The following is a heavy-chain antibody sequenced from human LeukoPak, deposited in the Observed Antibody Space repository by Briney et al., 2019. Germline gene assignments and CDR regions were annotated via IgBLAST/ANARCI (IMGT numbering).Heavy chain of an antibody. CDR3: ARDVHGGAFDY. V-gene: IGHV3-7*01. CDR2: INQDGSAK. CDR1: GFTFSSYW. D-gene: IGHD4-23*01. Sequence: GGSLRLSCAASGFTFSSYWMNWVRQVPGKGLEWVANINQDGSAKYYVESVKGRFTFSRDNAMNSLFLQMNSLRAEDTAVYYCARDVHGGAFDYWGQGTLVTVSS. J-gene: IGHJ4*02.